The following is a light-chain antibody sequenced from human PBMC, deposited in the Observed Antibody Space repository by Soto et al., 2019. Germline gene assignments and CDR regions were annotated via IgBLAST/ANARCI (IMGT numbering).Light chain of an antibody. CDR2: DVS. Sequence: QSPLTQPASVSGSPGQSITISCTGTSSDVGTYNYVSWYQQHPGKAPKLMIYDVSNRPSGVSNRFSGSKSGNTASLTISGLQAEDEADYYCSSHTGSTVVFGGGTKVTVL. V-gene: IGLV2-14*01. J-gene: IGLJ2*01. CDR1: SSDVGTYNY. CDR3: SSHTGSTVV.